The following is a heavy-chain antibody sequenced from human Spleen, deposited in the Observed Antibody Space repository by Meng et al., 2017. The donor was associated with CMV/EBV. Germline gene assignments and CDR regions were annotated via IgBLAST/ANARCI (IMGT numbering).Heavy chain of an antibody. Sequence: GSCSGYYWSWIRQPPGKGLEWIGEINHSGSTNYNPSLKSRVTISVDTSKNQFSLKLSSVTAADTAVYYCARGQQLVRHRRPSPPFDPWGQGTLVTVSS. CDR3: ARGQQLVRHRRPSPPFDP. CDR2: INHSGST. D-gene: IGHD6-6*01. V-gene: IGHV4-34*01. J-gene: IGHJ5*02. CDR1: GSCSGYY.